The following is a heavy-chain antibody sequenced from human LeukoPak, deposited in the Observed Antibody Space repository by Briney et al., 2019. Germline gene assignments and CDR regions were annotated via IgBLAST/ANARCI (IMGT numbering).Heavy chain of an antibody. Sequence: GGSLRLSCAASGFTFRDYNMNWVRQAPGQGLEWVSYITDSGSSIHCADSVNGRFTISRDNAKNSLYLQMNSLRAEDSAVYYCARSIGLTGGGVDVWGRGTTVTVSS. CDR2: ITDSGSSI. J-gene: IGHJ6*02. CDR1: GFTFRDYN. CDR3: ARSIGLTGGGVDV. D-gene: IGHD3-9*01. V-gene: IGHV3-11*01.